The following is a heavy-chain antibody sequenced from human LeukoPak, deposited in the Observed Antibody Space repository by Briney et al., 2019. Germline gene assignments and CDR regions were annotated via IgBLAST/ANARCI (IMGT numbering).Heavy chain of an antibody. CDR3: ARAPLYCSGGSCYDY. Sequence: ASVKVSCKASGYTFTGYYMHWVRQAPGQGLEWMGRINPNSGGTNYAQKFQGRVTMTRDTSISTAYMELSRLRPDDTAVYYCARAPLYCSGGSCYDYWGQGTLVTVSS. J-gene: IGHJ4*02. D-gene: IGHD2-15*01. CDR1: GYTFTGYY. V-gene: IGHV1-2*06. CDR2: INPNSGGT.